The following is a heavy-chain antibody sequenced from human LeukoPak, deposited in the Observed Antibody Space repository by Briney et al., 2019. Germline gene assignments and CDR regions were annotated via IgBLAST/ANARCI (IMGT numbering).Heavy chain of an antibody. D-gene: IGHD3-22*01. CDR2: IRYDGSNK. CDR3: AKESESYDSSGSTFDF. Sequence: RGSLRLSCAASGFTFSSYGMHRVRRAPGKGLEWVAFIRYDGSNKYYADSVKGRFTISRDNSKNTLYLQMNSLRAEDTAVYYCAKESESYDSSGSTFDFWGQGTLVTVSS. CDR1: GFTFSSYG. J-gene: IGHJ4*02. V-gene: IGHV3-30*02.